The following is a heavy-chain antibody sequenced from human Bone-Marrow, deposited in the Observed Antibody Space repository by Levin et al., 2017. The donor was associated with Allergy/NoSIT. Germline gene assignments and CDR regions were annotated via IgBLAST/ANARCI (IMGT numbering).Heavy chain of an antibody. CDR1: GGSISSTYYS. D-gene: IGHD3/OR15-3a*01. Sequence: SETLSLTCTVSGGSISSTYYSWDWIRQPPGKGLEWIGSIYSSGSAYYNPSLKSRVFISVDTSNNQFSLKLSSVTAADTAAYYCARRAWTKHDYWGQGTLVTVSS. CDR2: IYSSGSA. CDR3: ARRAWTKHDY. J-gene: IGHJ4*02. V-gene: IGHV4-39*01.